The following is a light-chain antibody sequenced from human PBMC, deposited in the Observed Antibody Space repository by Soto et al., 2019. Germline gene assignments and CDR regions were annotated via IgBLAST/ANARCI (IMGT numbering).Light chain of an antibody. CDR2: GVT. CDR1: SSDVGNSDY. Sequence: QSALTQPASVSGSPGQSITISCTGTSSDVGNSDYVSWYQHHPGNAPKLMISGVTHRPSGVSNRFSGSKSGNTASLTISGLHAEDEAYYYCRSSATGITSHVFFGGGTKLTVL. CDR3: RSSATGITSHVF. J-gene: IGLJ2*01. V-gene: IGLV2-14*03.